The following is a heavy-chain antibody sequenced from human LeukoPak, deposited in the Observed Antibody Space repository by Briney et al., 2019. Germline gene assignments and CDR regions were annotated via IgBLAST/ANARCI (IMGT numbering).Heavy chain of an antibody. CDR1: GQSISRDYY. CDR2: KYCSGNS. V-gene: IGHV4-38-2*02. D-gene: IGHD5-12*01. Sequence: SETLSLTCTVSGQSISRDYYWGWIRQPPGKGLEWIGTKYCSGNSYFSPSLKSRVTISVDTSKNQFSLNVSSVTATDTAVYYCARGYASYYFMDVWGNGTTVTVSS. J-gene: IGHJ6*03. CDR3: ARGYASYYFMDV.